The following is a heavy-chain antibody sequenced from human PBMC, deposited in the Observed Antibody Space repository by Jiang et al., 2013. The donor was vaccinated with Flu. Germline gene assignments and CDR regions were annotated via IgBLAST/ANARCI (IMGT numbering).Heavy chain of an antibody. J-gene: IGHJ4*02. CDR1: FTSYG. Sequence: FTSYGISWVRQAPGQGLEWMGWISAYNGNTNYAQKLQGRVTMTTDTSTSTAYMELRSLRSDDTAVYYCARVIAAANVNDYWGQGTLVTVSS. CDR3: ARVIAAANVNDY. CDR2: ISAYNGNT. V-gene: IGHV1-18*01. D-gene: IGHD6-13*01.